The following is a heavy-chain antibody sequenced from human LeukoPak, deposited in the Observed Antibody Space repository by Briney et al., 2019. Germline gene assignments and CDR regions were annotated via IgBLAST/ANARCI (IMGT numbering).Heavy chain of an antibody. Sequence: PGGSLRLSCAASGFTFSSYGMHWVRQAPGKGLEWVAVIWYDGSNKYYADSVKGRFTISRDNSKNTAYLQMNSLKTEDTAVYYCTRHANSSGLVYWGQGTLVTVSS. J-gene: IGHJ4*02. D-gene: IGHD6-19*01. CDR1: GFTFSSYG. CDR3: TRHANSSGLVY. V-gene: IGHV3-33*01. CDR2: IWYDGSNK.